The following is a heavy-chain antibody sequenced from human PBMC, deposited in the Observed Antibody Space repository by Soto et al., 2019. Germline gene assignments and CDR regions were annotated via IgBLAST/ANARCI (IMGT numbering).Heavy chain of an antibody. Sequence: LSLTCAVSGYSISSGYYWNWIRQSPGKGLEWIGCVYYNGITFNNPSLKSRVIMTVDTSKNHFSLRLTSVTAADTGMYFCAKDRTFGPPLVRFDSWGQGTLVTVSS. J-gene: IGHJ4*02. D-gene: IGHD6-6*01. CDR1: GYSISSGYY. CDR3: AKDRTFGPPLVRFDS. CDR2: VYYNGIT. V-gene: IGHV4-38-2*01.